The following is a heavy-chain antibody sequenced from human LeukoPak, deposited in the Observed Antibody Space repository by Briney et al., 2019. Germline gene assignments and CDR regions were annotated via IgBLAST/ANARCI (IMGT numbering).Heavy chain of an antibody. V-gene: IGHV4-30-2*01. CDR2: IYHSGST. CDR1: GGSISSGGYS. D-gene: IGHD3-22*01. Sequence: SETLSLTCAVSGGSISSGGYSWSWIRQPPGKGLEWIGYIYHSGSTYYNPSLKSRVTISVDRSKNQFSLKLSSVTAADTAVYYCARDGWYYHDSSGYRDAWFDPWAQGTLVTVSS. J-gene: IGHJ5*02. CDR3: ARDGWYYHDSSGYRDAWFDP.